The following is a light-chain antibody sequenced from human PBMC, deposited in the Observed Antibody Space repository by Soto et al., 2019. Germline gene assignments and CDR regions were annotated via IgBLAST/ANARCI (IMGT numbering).Light chain of an antibody. CDR1: QGIRND. V-gene: IGKV1-6*01. J-gene: IGKJ2*01. CDR2: AAS. Sequence: AIQMTQSPSSLSASVGDRVTITCRASQGIRNDLGWYQQKPGKAPKLLIYAASSLQSGVPTRFRGSGSGTDFTLTISSLQPEDFATYYCLQDYNYPYTFGPGTKLEIK. CDR3: LQDYNYPYT.